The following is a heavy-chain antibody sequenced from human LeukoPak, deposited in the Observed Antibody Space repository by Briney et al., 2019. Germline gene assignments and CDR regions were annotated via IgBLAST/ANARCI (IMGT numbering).Heavy chain of an antibody. V-gene: IGHV1-69*13. D-gene: IGHD3-22*01. CDR2: IIPIFGTA. CDR1: GGTFSSYA. J-gene: IGHJ4*02. CDR3: ATAMGTTMIYDY. Sequence: ASVKVSCKASGGTFSSYAISWVRQAPGQGLEWMGGIIPIFGTANYAQKFQGRVTITADESTSTAYMDLSSLRSEDTAVYYCATAMGTTMIYDYWGQGTLVTVSS.